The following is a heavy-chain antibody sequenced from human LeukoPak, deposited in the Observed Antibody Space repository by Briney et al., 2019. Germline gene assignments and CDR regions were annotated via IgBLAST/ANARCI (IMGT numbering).Heavy chain of an antibody. CDR2: ISGSGGST. Sequence: GGSLRLACAASGFTFSSYAMSWVRQAPGKGLEWVSAISGSGGSTYYADSVKGRFTISRDNSKNTLYLQMNSLKTEDTAVYYCTTSFHVVVVAATLGWGQGTLVTVSS. V-gene: IGHV3-23*01. J-gene: IGHJ4*02. CDR1: GFTFSSYA. D-gene: IGHD2-15*01. CDR3: TTSFHVVVVAATLG.